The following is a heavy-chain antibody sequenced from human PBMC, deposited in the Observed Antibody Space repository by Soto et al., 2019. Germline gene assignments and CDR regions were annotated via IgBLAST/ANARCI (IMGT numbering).Heavy chain of an antibody. V-gene: IGHV1-18*01. J-gene: IGHJ4*02. D-gene: IGHD6-13*01. CDR3: AGGGSWGGAADDY. Sequence: QVQLVQSGAEVKKPGASVKVSCKASGYTFTSYGISWVRQAPGQGLEWMGWISAYNGNTNYAQKLQGRVTMTTDTPPGTAYMGLGSLGSDDTAVYYGAGGGSWGGAADDYWGQGTLVTVSS. CDR1: GYTFTSYG. CDR2: ISAYNGNT.